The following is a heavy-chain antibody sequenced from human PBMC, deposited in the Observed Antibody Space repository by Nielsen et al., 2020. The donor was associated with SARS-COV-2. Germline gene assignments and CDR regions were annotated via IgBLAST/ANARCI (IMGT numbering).Heavy chain of an antibody. CDR1: GYTFTSYG. CDR2: ISAYNGNT. Sequence: ASVKVSCKASGYTFTSYGISWVRQAPGQGLEWMGWISAYNGNTNYAQKFQGRVTMTRDTSISTAYMELSRLRSDDTAVYYCARLDIVVVPAGGDVWGQGTTVTVSS. J-gene: IGHJ6*02. D-gene: IGHD2-2*01. V-gene: IGHV1-18*01. CDR3: ARLDIVVVPAGGDV.